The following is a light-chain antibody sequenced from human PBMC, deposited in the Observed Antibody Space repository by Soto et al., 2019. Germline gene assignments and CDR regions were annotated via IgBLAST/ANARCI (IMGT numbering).Light chain of an antibody. J-gene: IGKJ2*01. CDR3: QQDGSSPYT. V-gene: IGKV3-20*01. Sequence: EIVLTQSPGTLSLSPGERATLSCRASQSVSSSYLAWYQQKPGQAPRLLIDGASSRATGIPDRFSGSGSGTDFTLTISRLEPEDVAVYYCQQDGSSPYTFGHGTKLEIK. CDR2: GAS. CDR1: QSVSSSY.